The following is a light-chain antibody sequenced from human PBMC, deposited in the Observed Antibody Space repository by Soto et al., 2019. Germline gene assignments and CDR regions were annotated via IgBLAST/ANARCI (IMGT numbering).Light chain of an antibody. CDR1: QSISSY. V-gene: IGKV1-39*01. CDR2: AAS. J-gene: IGKJ1*01. CDR3: QQSYSPLWT. Sequence: DIPMTQSPSSLSASVGDRVTITCRASQSISSYLNWYQQKPGKAPKLLIYAASSLQSGVPSRFSGSGSGTDFTLTISSLQPEDFATYYCQQSYSPLWTFGQGTKVDIK.